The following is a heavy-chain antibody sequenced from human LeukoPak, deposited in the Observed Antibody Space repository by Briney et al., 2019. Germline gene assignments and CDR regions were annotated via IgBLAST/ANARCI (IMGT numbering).Heavy chain of an antibody. CDR3: ARPIAEWELLGRAFDI. J-gene: IGHJ3*02. V-gene: IGHV4-34*01. D-gene: IGHD1-26*01. CDR2: INHSGST. Sequence: KSAETLSLSCAVYGVPFSGYCWSWLRQPPGKGLEWVGEINHSGSTKYNASPKSRVAISVDTSKNQFSLKLSSVTAEDTAVYYGARPIAEWELLGRAFDIWGRGTMVTVSS. CDR1: GVPFSGYC.